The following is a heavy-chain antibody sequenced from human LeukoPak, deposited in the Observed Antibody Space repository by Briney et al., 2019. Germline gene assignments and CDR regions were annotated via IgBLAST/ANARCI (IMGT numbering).Heavy chain of an antibody. CDR1: GFTFSSYG. J-gene: IGHJ5*02. Sequence: GGSLRLSCAASGFTFSSYGMHWVRQAPGKGLEWVAFIRYDGSNKYYADSVKGRFTISRDNSKNTLYLQMNSLRAEDTAVYYCAGLIVSWFDPWGQGTLVTVSS. CDR2: IRYDGSNK. CDR3: AGLIVSWFDP. V-gene: IGHV3-30*02. D-gene: IGHD2-21*01.